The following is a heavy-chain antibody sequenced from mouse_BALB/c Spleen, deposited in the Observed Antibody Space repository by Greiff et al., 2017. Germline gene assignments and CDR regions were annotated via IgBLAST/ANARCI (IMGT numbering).Heavy chain of an antibody. CDR1: GFTFSSYT. D-gene: IGHD2-1*01. V-gene: IGHV5-12-2*01. CDR3: ARQDGNYFDY. Sequence: EVQGVESGGGLVQPGGSLKLSCAASGFTFSSYTMSWVRQTPEKRLEWVAYISNGGGSTYYPDTVKGRFTISRDNAKNTLYLQMSSLKSEDTAMYYCARQDGNYFDYWGQGTTLTVSS. J-gene: IGHJ2*01. CDR2: ISNGGGST.